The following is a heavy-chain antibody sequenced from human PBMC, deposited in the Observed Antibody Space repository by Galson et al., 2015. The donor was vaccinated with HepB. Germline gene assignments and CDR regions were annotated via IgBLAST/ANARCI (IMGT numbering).Heavy chain of an antibody. CDR3: AREVGAGWGASAVVIRGAFDI. D-gene: IGHD2-21*01. V-gene: IGHV1-46*01. J-gene: IGHJ3*02. Sequence: SVKVSCKASGYTFTSSYLHWVRQAPGQGLEWMGIINPTSGRTSYAEKFQDRVTMTRDTSTSTVYMDLNSLRSEDSAVYYCAREVGAGWGASAVVIRGAFDIWGQGTIVTVSS. CDR1: GYTFTSSY. CDR2: INPTSGRT.